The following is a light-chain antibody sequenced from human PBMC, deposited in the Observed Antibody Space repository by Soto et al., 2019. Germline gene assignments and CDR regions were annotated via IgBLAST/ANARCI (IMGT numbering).Light chain of an antibody. Sequence: QSVLTQPPSVSAAPGQKVTISCSGSSSNIGNNYVSWYQQVPGTAPKLLIYDNDKRPSGIPDRFSGSKSGTSATLGIAGLQTGDEADYYCATRGSRLSAGQVFGGGTKLTVL. CDR1: SSNIGNNY. CDR2: DND. CDR3: ATRGSRLSAGQV. V-gene: IGLV1-51*01. J-gene: IGLJ2*01.